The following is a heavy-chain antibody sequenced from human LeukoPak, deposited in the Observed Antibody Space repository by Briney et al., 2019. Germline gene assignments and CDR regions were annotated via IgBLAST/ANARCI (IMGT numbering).Heavy chain of an antibody. Sequence: GGSLRLSCAASGVTFSSYDMSWVRQAPGQGLEWVSAISGSGSSTYYADSVKGHFTISKDNSKNTLFLQMNSLRVEDTAIYYCAKGGYNYNYLFDYWGQGALVTVSS. V-gene: IGHV3-23*01. D-gene: IGHD5-18*01. J-gene: IGHJ4*02. CDR3: AKGGYNYNYLFDY. CDR1: GVTFSSYD. CDR2: ISGSGSST.